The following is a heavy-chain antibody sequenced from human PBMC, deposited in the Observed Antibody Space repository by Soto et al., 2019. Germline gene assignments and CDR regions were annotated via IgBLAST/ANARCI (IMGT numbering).Heavy chain of an antibody. CDR3: ARGNYYDFWSGYNLNYYYYGMDV. V-gene: IGHV1-69*01. CDR1: GGTFSSYA. J-gene: IGHJ6*02. D-gene: IGHD3-3*01. Sequence: QVQLVQSGAEVKKPGSSVKVSCKASGGTFSSYAISWVRQAPGQGLEWMGGIIPIFGTANYAQKFQGRVTLTADESTSTAYMELSSLRSEDTAVYYCARGNYYDFWSGYNLNYYYYGMDVWGQGTTVTVSS. CDR2: IIPIFGTA.